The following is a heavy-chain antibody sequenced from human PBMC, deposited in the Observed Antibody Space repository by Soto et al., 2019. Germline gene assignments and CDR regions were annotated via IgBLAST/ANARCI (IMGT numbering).Heavy chain of an antibody. CDR2: IIPILGIA. J-gene: IGHJ6*03. V-gene: IGHV1-69*02. CDR3: ARGPYYYGSVGLYYMDV. D-gene: IGHD3-10*01. CDR1: GGTFSSYT. Sequence: GASVKVSCKASGGTFSSYTISWVRQAPGQGLEWMGRIIPILGIANYAQKFQGRVTITADKSTSTAYMELSSLRSEDTAVYYCARGPYYYGSVGLYYMDVWGQGTTVTVSS.